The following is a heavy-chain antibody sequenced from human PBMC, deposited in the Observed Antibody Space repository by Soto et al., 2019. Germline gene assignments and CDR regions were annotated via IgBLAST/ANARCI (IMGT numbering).Heavy chain of an antibody. V-gene: IGHV1-46*03. CDR3: ARDSTYCTNGVCYLGAFDI. CDR2: INPSGGST. D-gene: IGHD2-8*01. CDR1: GYTFTSYY. J-gene: IGHJ3*02. Sequence: ASVKVSCKASGYTFTSYYIHWVRQAPGQGLEWMGIINPSGGSTSYAQKFQGRVTMTRDTSTSTVYMELSSLRSEDTAVYYCARDSTYCTNGVCYLGAFDIWGQGTMVTVSS.